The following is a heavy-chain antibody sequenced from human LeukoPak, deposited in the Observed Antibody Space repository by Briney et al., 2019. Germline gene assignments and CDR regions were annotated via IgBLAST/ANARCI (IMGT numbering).Heavy chain of an antibody. CDR3: ARDSYYGSGRDSHGMDV. Sequence: GGSLRLSCAASGFTFSSYSMNWVRQAPGKGLEWVSSISSSSSYIYYADSVKGRFTISRDNAKNSLYLQMNSLRAEDTAVYYCARDSYYGSGRDSHGMDVWGQGTTATVSS. D-gene: IGHD3-10*01. CDR1: GFTFSSYS. V-gene: IGHV3-21*01. CDR2: ISSSSSYI. J-gene: IGHJ6*02.